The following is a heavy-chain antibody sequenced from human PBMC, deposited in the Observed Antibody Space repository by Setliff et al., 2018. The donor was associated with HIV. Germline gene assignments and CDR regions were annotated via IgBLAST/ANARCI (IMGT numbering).Heavy chain of an antibody. D-gene: IGHD5-12*01. CDR2: INHSGDT. CDR1: GGSFSGYY. CDR3: ARLGAEDFSDYDWVDY. V-gene: IGHV4-34*01. Sequence: SETLSLTCAVYGGSFSGYYWSWIRQPPGKGLEWIGEINHSGDTNYNPSLKSRVTISVDTSKNQFSLNLNSVTAAGTAVYCCARLGAEDFSDYDWVDYWGQGTLVTVSS. J-gene: IGHJ4*02.